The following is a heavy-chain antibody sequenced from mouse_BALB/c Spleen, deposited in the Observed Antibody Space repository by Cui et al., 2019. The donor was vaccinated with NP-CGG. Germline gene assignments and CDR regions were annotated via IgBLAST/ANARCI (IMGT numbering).Heavy chain of an antibody. CDR2: IDPNSGGT. CDR3: ARYDYYGSSYFDY. CDR1: GYTFTSYW. J-gene: IGHJ2*01. V-gene: IGHV1-72*01. Sequence: LQQPRAELVKPGGRGKLSCKASGYTFTSYWMHWVKQRPGRGLEWIGRIDPNSGGTKYNEKFKSKATLTVDKPSSTAYMQLSSLTSEDSAVYYCARYDYYGSSYFDYWGQGTTLTVSS. D-gene: IGHD1-1*01.